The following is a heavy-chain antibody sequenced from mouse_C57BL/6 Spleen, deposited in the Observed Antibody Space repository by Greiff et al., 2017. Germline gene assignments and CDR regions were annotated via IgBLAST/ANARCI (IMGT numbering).Heavy chain of an antibody. CDR3: ARGYDYDPYYAMDY. Sequence: QVQLKQSGPGLVAPSQSLSITCTVSGFSLSSYAISWVRQPPGKGLEWLGVIWTGGGTNYNSALKSRLSISKDNSKSQVFLKMNSLQTDDTARYXCARGYDYDPYYAMDYWGQGTSVTVSS. J-gene: IGHJ4*01. CDR1: GFSLSSYA. CDR2: IWTGGGT. D-gene: IGHD2-4*01. V-gene: IGHV2-9-1*01.